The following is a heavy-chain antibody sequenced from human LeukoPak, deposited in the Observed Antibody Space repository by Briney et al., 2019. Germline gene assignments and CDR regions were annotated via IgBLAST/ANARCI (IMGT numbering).Heavy chain of an antibody. CDR1: GGSISGSY. D-gene: IGHD4-17*01. V-gene: IGHV4-59*01. Sequence: PSETLSLTCTVSGGSISGSYWSWIRQPPGKGLEWIAYMYNSGSTNYNPSLKSRVTISIDTSKNQFSLKLSTLTAADTAIYYCARGIESYGDYGYWGQGILVTVSS. J-gene: IGHJ4*02. CDR3: ARGIESYGDYGY. CDR2: MYNSGST.